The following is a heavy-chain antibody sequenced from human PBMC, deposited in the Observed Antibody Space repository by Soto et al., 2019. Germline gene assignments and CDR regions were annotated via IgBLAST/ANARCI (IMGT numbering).Heavy chain of an antibody. D-gene: IGHD2-2*01. CDR1: GLTVTSSF. CDR2: VHNGGNT. J-gene: IGHJ4*02. V-gene: IGHV3-66*01. CDR3: ASRPPGYCTATSCPFDY. Sequence: EVQLVESGGGLVQPGGSQRLSCAFSGLTVTSSFMSWVRQAPGKGLEWVSAVHNGGNTYYADSVKGRFTISTDNFRNTLYLQMNRLRAEDTAVYYCASRPPGYCTATSCPFDYWGWGTLVTVSS.